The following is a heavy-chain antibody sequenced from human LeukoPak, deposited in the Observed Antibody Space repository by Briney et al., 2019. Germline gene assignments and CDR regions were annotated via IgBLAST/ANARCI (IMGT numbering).Heavy chain of an antibody. D-gene: IGHD3-10*01. CDR1: GLTFNTYG. CDR3: ARDTPIGYYYGSGNYLGY. CDR2: IGGSGGST. J-gene: IGHJ4*02. V-gene: IGHV3-23*01. Sequence: GGSLRLSCAASGLTFNTYGMNWVRQAPRRGRAGVATIGGSGGSTYYTDSVKGRFTISRDNSRNTLYLLMSSLRAEDTALYYCARDTPIGYYYGSGNYLGYWGQGTLVTVSS.